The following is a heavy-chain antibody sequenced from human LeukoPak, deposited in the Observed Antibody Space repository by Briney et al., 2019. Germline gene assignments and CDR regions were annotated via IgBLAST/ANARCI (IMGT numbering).Heavy chain of an antibody. CDR3: AKYSRPSSRVFDY. Sequence: GGSLRLSCEGPEFTFSSYPMTWVPQAPGKDLDWVSTIDTSGNTDYADSVKGRFTISRDNSRNTLYLQMNSLRAEDTAVYFCAKYSRPSSRVFDYWGQGTLATVSP. CDR2: IDTSGNT. J-gene: IGHJ4*02. V-gene: IGHV3-23*01. CDR1: EFTFSSYP. D-gene: IGHD6-13*01.